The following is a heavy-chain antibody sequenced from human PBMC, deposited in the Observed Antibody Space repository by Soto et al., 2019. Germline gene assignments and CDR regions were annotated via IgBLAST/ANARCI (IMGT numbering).Heavy chain of an antibody. J-gene: IGHJ6*02. V-gene: IGHV5-51*01. Sequence: GESLKISCQGSGYNFATHWIGWVRHKAGKGLEWMGIIFPGDAETRYSPSFQGHITISADKCISIAYLRWSSLKASDTGMYYCATPGGFGMDVWGQGTTVTVSS. CDR2: IFPGDAET. CDR3: ATPGGFGMDV. CDR1: GYNFATHW. D-gene: IGHD5-12*01.